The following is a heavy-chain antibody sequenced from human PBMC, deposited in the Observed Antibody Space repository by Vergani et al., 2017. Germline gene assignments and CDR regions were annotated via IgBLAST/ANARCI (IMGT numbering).Heavy chain of an antibody. Sequence: VQLLESGGGLVQPGGSLRLSCAASGFTFSNFGMHWIRQAPGKGLEWLAYIGKDGINTRYRDAVKGRFTVSRDNSKDILYLQMDSLRSEDTGVYYCARDLRLLYNRFDPWGQGTLVTVSS. D-gene: IGHD1-14*01. CDR2: IGKDGINT. CDR1: GFTFSNFG. J-gene: IGHJ5*02. CDR3: ARDLRLLYNRFDP. V-gene: IGHV3-30*02.